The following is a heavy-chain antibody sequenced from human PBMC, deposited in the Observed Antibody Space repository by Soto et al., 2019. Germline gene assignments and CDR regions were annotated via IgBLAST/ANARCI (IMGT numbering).Heavy chain of an antibody. D-gene: IGHD5-12*01. V-gene: IGHV4-59*01. Sequence: QVQLQESGPGLVKPSETLSLTCTVSGGSISSDYWSWIRQPPGKGLESIGCIYYSGSSNYNPALKSRVTISVDTSKNQCSLKLSSVTAADTAVYYCARWLRPYYFDYWGQGTLVTVSS. J-gene: IGHJ4*02. CDR1: GGSISSDY. CDR3: ARWLRPYYFDY. CDR2: IYYSGSS.